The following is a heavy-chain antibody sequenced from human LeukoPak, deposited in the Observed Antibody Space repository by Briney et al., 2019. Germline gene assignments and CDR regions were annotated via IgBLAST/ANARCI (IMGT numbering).Heavy chain of an antibody. J-gene: IGHJ4*02. CDR1: GFTFDDYG. D-gene: IGHD5-18*01. CDR3: ANHSYGYLFYFDY. V-gene: IGHV3-20*04. Sequence: GGSLRLSCAASGFTFDDYGMSWVRQAPGKGLEWVSGINWNGGSTGYADSVKGRFTISRDNAKNSLYLQMNSLRAEDTAVYYCANHSYGYLFYFDYWGQGTLVTVSS. CDR2: INWNGGST.